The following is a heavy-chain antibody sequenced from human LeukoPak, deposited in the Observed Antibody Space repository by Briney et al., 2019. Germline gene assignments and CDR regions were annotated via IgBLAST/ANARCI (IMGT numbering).Heavy chain of an antibody. CDR3: ARDRTAMATELFDY. CDR2: IWYDGSNK. V-gene: IGHV3-33*01. J-gene: IGHJ4*02. CDR1: GFTFSSYG. Sequence: GRSLRLSCAASGFTFSSYGMHWVRQAPGKGLEWVAVIWYDGSNKYYADSVKGRFTISRDNSKNTLYLQTNSLRAEDTAVYYCARDRTAMATELFDYWGQGTLVTVSS. D-gene: IGHD5-18*01.